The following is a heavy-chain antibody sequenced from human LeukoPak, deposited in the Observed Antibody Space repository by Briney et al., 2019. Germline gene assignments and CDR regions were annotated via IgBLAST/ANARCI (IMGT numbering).Heavy chain of an antibody. V-gene: IGHV4-59*01. J-gene: IGHJ3*02. CDR1: GVSISSYY. D-gene: IGHD6-19*01. CDR3: AREVAGTLGI. CDR2: IYTSGST. Sequence: PSETLSLTCTVSGVSISSYYWSWIRQPPGKGLEWIGYIYTSGSTNHNPSLKSRVTISVDTSKNQFSLKLTSVTPADTAVYYCAREVAGTLGIWGPGTMVTVSS.